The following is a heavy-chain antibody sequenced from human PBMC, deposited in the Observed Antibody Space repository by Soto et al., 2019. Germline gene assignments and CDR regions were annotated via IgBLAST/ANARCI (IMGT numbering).Heavy chain of an antibody. CDR3: AKRGGYAISFYDS. D-gene: IGHD3-16*01. V-gene: IGHV3-23*01. Sequence: LRLSCAGTGFNFGGYAMSWVRQAPGKGLEWVSTLSGDGSRAYYADSVRGRFTVSRDNSKSTLYLRMNSLRADDTAIYYCAKRGGYAISFYDSWGQGTLVTVSS. CDR1: GFNFGGYA. CDR2: LSGDGSRA. J-gene: IGHJ4*02.